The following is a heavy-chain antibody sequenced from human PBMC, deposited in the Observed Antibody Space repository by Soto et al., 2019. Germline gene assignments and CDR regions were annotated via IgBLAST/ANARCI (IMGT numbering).Heavy chain of an antibody. CDR1: GYTLTELS. D-gene: IGHD3-22*01. Sequence: QVQLVQSGAEVKKPGASVKVSCKVSGYTLTELSMHWVRQAPGKGLEWMGGVDPEDGETIYAQKFQGRVTMTEDTSTDTAYVELSSLRSEDTAVYYCATSFLSGIYDSSGNLDYWGQGTLVTVSS. CDR3: ATSFLSGIYDSSGNLDY. J-gene: IGHJ4*02. V-gene: IGHV1-24*01. CDR2: VDPEDGET.